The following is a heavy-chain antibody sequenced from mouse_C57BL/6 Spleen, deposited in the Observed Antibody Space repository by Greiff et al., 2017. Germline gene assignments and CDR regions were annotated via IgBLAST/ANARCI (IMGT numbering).Heavy chain of an antibody. J-gene: IGHJ4*01. V-gene: IGHV1-15*01. Sequence: QVQLQQSGAELVRPGASVTLSCKASGYTFTDYEMHWVKQTPVHGLEWIGAIDPETGGTAYNQKLKGKATLTAAKSSSTAYMELRSLTSEDSAVYYCTREHWDDGSNYDMDDWGQGTSVTVSS. CDR2: IDPETGGT. CDR3: TREHWDDGSNYDMDD. CDR1: GYTFTDYE. D-gene: IGHD1-1*01.